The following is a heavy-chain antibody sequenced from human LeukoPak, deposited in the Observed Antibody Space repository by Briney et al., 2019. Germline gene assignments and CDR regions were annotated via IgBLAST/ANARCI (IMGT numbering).Heavy chain of an antibody. CDR3: VRGGITGTNFDY. Sequence: SETLSLTCTVSGDSMSSARYFWGWVRQPPGKGLELIGSFYYGASTYYSSSLKSRVTISTDTSDNHFFLQLRSVTAADTGVYFCVRGGITGTNFDYWGQGTLVSVSS. V-gene: IGHV4-39*02. D-gene: IGHD1-7*01. CDR1: GDSMSSARYF. J-gene: IGHJ4*02. CDR2: FYYGAST.